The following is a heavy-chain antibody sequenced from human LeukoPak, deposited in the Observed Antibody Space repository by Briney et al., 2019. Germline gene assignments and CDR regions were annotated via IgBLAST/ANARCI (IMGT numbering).Heavy chain of an antibody. CDR2: INPNSGGT. V-gene: IGHV1-2*02. CDR3: ARGYYGLDYYYMDV. D-gene: IGHD2/OR15-2a*01. J-gene: IGHJ6*03. Sequence: VASVKVSCKASGYTFTGYYMHWVRQAPGQGLEWMGWINPNSGGTNYAQKFQGRVTMTRDTSISTAYMELSRLRSDDTAVYYCARGYYGLDYYYMDVWGKGTTVTVSS. CDR1: GYTFTGYY.